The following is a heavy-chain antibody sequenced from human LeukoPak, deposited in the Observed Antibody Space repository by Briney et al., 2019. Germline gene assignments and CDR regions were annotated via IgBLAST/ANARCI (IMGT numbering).Heavy chain of an antibody. CDR1: GGSFSSTNW. D-gene: IGHD6-13*01. Sequence: SETLSLTCAVSGGSFSSTNWWSWVRQPPGKGLEWIGEIYHSGSTNYNPSLKSRVTISVDKSKNQFSLKLSSVTAADTAVYYCARDDSSSWYSFDIWGQGTMVTVSS. CDR3: ARDDSSSWYSFDI. V-gene: IGHV4-4*02. J-gene: IGHJ3*02. CDR2: IYHSGST.